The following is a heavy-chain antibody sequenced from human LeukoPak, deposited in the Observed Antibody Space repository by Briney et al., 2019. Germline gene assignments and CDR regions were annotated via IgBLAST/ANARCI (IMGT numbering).Heavy chain of an antibody. Sequence: TSETLSLTCTVSGDSISTYYWSWIRQPPGKGLEWIGYIYYRVTSDYNPSLKSRVTMSVDMSTRQISLKLSSVTAADTAVYYCARAVGGDGSGSLWGPGTLVTVSS. CDR1: GDSISTYY. D-gene: IGHD3-10*01. CDR3: ARAVGGDGSGSL. J-gene: IGHJ4*02. V-gene: IGHV4-59*01. CDR2: IYYRVTS.